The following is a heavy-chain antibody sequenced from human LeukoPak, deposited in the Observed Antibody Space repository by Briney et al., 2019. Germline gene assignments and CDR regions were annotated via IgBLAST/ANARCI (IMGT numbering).Heavy chain of an antibody. CDR1: GASIGSYY. CDR3: ARHSKYYYDSSGSYVGYFQH. Sequence: SETLSLTCSVSGASIGSYYWSWMRQPPGKGLEWIGYISNSGSTNYNPSLKSRVTISVGTSKNQFSLKLSSVTAADTAVYYCARHSKYYYDSSGSYVGYFQHWGQGTLVTVSS. V-gene: IGHV4-59*08. D-gene: IGHD3-22*01. CDR2: ISNSGST. J-gene: IGHJ1*01.